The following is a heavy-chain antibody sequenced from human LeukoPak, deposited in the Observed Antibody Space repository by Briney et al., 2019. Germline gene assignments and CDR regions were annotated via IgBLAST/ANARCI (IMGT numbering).Heavy chain of an antibody. CDR1: GFTFSSYG. Sequence: HAGGSLRLSCAASGFTFSSYGMHWVRQAPGKGLEWVAVISYDGSNKYYADSVKGRFTISRDNSKNTLYLQMNSLRAEDTAVYYCAKNSGSYYGYWGQGTLVTVSS. CDR3: AKNSGSYYGY. D-gene: IGHD1-26*01. V-gene: IGHV3-30*18. CDR2: ISYDGSNK. J-gene: IGHJ4*02.